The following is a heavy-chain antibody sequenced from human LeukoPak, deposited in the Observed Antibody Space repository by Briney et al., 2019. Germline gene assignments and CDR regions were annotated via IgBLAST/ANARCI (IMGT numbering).Heavy chain of an antibody. V-gene: IGHV3-23*01. J-gene: IGHJ4*02. CDR2: ISGSGGST. D-gene: IGHD6-13*01. CDR3: ANRPAVAAAANY. CDR1: GFTFSRHA. Sequence: PGGSLRLFCAASGFTFSRHAMNWVRQAPGKGLEWVSGISGSGGSTYYADAVKGRFTISRDNPKNTLYLQMNSLRAEDTAVYYCANRPAVAAAANYWGLGTLVTVSS.